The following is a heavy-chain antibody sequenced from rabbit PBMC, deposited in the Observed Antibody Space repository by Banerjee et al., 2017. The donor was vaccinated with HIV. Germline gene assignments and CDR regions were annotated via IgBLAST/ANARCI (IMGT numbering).Heavy chain of an antibody. CDR3: ARDLAGVIGWNFNL. V-gene: IGHV1S40*01. D-gene: IGHD4-1*01. CDR1: GFELSSSYD. Sequence: QSLEESGGGLVQPEGSLTLTCKAAGFELSSSYDMCWVRQAPGKGLEWIACFYVGSSGYTYYASWAKGRFTISKASSTTVTLQMTSLTAADTATYFCARDLAGVIGWNFNLWGQGTLVTVS. CDR2: FYVGSSGYT. J-gene: IGHJ4*01.